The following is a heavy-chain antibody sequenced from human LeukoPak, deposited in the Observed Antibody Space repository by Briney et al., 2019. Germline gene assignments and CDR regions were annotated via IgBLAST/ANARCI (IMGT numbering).Heavy chain of an antibody. CDR1: GFTFSNYA. CDR3: ARGSALYGMDV. Sequence: GASLRLSCVASGFTFSNYAMSWVRQAPGKRLEWVSAVTGSGGSTYYADSVKGRFTISRDNSKNTLYLQMNSLRAEDTAVYYCARGSALYGMDVWGQGTTVTVSS. J-gene: IGHJ6*02. CDR2: VTGSGGST. V-gene: IGHV3-23*01.